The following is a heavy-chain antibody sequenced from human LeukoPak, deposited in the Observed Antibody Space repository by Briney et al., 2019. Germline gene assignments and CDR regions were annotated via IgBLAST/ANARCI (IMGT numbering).Heavy chain of an antibody. V-gene: IGHV4-30-2*01. CDR3: ARGGVRYCSGGSCPFDY. D-gene: IGHD2-15*01. J-gene: IGHJ4*02. CDR1: GGSISSGGYS. Sequence: SETLSLTCAVSGGSISSGGYSWSWIRQPPGKGLEWIGYIYHSGSTYYNPSLKSRVTISVDRSKNQFSLKLSSVTAADTAVYYCARGGVRYCSGGSCPFDYWGQGTLVTVSS. CDR2: IYHSGST.